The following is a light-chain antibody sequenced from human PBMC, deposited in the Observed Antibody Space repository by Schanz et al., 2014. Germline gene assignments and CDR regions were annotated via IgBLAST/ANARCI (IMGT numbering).Light chain of an antibody. CDR1: SSDVGGYNY. Sequence: QSALTQPASVSGSPGQSITISCTGTSSDVGGYNYVSWYQHHPGKAPKLMIFDVSNRPSGVSNRFSGSKSGNTASLIISGLQAEDEADYYCSSYTSSSTLVYVFGTGTKLTVL. J-gene: IGLJ1*01. CDR2: DVS. CDR3: SSYTSSSTLVYV. V-gene: IGLV2-14*03.